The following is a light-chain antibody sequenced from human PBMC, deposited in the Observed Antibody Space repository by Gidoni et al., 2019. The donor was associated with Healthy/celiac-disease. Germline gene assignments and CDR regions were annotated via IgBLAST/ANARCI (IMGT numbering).Light chain of an antibody. CDR3: QQSYSTPPIT. Sequence: GDRVTITCRARQSISSYLNWYQQKPGKAPKLLIYAASSLQSGVPSRFSGSGSGTDFTLTISSLQPEDFATYYCQQSYSTPPITFGQGTRLEIK. CDR1: QSISSY. J-gene: IGKJ5*01. V-gene: IGKV1-39*01. CDR2: AAS.